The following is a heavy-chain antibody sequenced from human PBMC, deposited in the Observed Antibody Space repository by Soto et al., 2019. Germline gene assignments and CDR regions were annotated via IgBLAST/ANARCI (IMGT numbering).Heavy chain of an antibody. CDR3: ARDSGRSYGRNYFDY. CDR2: IWYDGSNK. Sequence: GGSLRLSCAASGFTFSSYGMHWVRQDPGKGLEWVAVIWYDGSNKYYADSVKGRFTITRDNSKNTLYLQMNILRAEDTAVYYCARDSGRSYGRNYFDYWGQGTLVTVSS. CDR1: GFTFSSYG. J-gene: IGHJ4*02. D-gene: IGHD3-10*01. V-gene: IGHV3-33*08.